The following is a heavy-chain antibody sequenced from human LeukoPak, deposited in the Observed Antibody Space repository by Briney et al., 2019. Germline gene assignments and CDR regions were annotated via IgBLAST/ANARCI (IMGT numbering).Heavy chain of an antibody. CDR2: ISGSGGST. CDR3: AKAANSDVLNYFDY. J-gene: IGHJ4*02. V-gene: IGHV3-23*01. D-gene: IGHD5-18*01. CDR1: GFTFSSYA. Sequence: GGSLRLSRAASGFTFSSYAMSWVRQAPGKGLKWVXIISGSGGSTYYADSVKGRFTISRDNSKNTLYLQMNSLRAEDPALYYCAKAANSDVLNYFDYWGQGILVTVSS.